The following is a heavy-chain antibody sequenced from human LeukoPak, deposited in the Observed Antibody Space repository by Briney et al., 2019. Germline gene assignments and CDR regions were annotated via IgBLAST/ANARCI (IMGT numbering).Heavy chain of an antibody. CDR3: ARKKVEPDRYFDY. Sequence: ASVKVSCKTSGYTFATYSLNWVRQAPGQGLEWMGWINTYTGNPTYAQGFTGRFVFSFDTSVSTAYLQITSLEAEDTAVYYCARKKVEPDRYFDYWGQGTLVTVSS. V-gene: IGHV7-4-1*02. J-gene: IGHJ4*02. D-gene: IGHD1-14*01. CDR2: INTYTGNP. CDR1: GYTFATYS.